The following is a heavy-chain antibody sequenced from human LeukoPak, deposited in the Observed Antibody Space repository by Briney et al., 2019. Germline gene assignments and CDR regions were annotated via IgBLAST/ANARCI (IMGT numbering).Heavy chain of an antibody. V-gene: IGHV5-51*01. J-gene: IGHJ5*02. D-gene: IGHD3-10*01. CDR2: IYPCDSDT. CDR3: ARLGVYPSGIWFGELPPKSSWDWFDH. CDR1: GYIFTSYW. Sequence: GASLKISCEGSGYIFTSYWIGWGRQLPGKGLEWMRIIYPCDSDTRYSPSFQGQVTISADKSISTAYLQWSSLKASDTAMYYCARLGVYPSGIWFGELPPKSSWDWFDHWGQGTLVTVSS.